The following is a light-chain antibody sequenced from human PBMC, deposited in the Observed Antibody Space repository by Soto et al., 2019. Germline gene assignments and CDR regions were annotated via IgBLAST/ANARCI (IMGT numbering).Light chain of an antibody. CDR3: QQSYDHPVT. Sequence: DIQMTQSPSSLSASVGDRVSITCRASQNIGSYLNWFRQKPGEVPNLLIYTASTLHSGVPTRFSGSGSGTNFILTIRSLQPEDFATYYCQQSYDHPVTFGQGTRLDNK. CDR1: QNIGSY. CDR2: TAS. V-gene: IGKV1-39*01. J-gene: IGKJ5*01.